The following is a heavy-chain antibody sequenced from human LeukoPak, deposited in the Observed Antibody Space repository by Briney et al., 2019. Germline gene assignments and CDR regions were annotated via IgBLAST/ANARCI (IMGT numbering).Heavy chain of an antibody. Sequence: GGSLRLSCAASGFTFSSYWMSWVRQAPGKGLEWVANIKQDGSEKYYVDSVKGRFTISRDNAKNSLYLQMNSLRVEDTAVYYCARVLGYSTGWYYFDHWGQGTLVTVSS. J-gene: IGHJ4*02. CDR3: ARVLGYSTGWYYFDH. V-gene: IGHV3-7*03. CDR2: IKQDGSEK. D-gene: IGHD6-19*01. CDR1: GFTFSSYW.